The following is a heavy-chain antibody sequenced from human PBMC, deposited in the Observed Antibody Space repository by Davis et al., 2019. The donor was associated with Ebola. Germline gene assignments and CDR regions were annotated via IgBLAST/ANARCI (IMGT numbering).Heavy chain of an antibody. CDR3: ARRVDVLRFLELVPPWFDP. CDR1: GYTFTSYG. V-gene: IGHV1-18*04. Sequence: ASVKVSCKASGYTFTSYGISWVRQAPGQGLEWMGWISAYNGNTNYAQKLQGRVTMTTDTSTSTAYMELRSLRSDDTAVYYCARRVDVLRFLELVPPWFDPWGQGTLVTVSS. CDR2: ISAYNGNT. D-gene: IGHD3-3*01. J-gene: IGHJ5*02.